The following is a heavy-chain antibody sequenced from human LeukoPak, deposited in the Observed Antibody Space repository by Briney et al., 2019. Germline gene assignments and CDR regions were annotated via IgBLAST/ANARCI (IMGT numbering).Heavy chain of an antibody. D-gene: IGHD2-21*02. CDR1: GFTFSSYA. CDR3: ARDPIVVVTAPPDY. Sequence: GGSLRLSCAASGFTFSSYAMSWVRQAPGKGLEWVSAISGSGGSTYYADSVKGRFTISRDNAKNSLYLQMNSLRAEDTAVYYCARDPIVVVTAPPDYWGQGTLVTVSS. V-gene: IGHV3-23*01. CDR2: ISGSGGST. J-gene: IGHJ4*02.